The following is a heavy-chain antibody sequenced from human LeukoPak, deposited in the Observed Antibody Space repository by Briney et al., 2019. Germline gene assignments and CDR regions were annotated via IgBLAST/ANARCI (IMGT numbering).Heavy chain of an antibody. CDR3: ARDRYDSSGYYLEIDAFDI. D-gene: IGHD3-22*01. J-gene: IGHJ3*02. CDR2: INPNRGGT. Sequence: ASVTVSCKASGYTFTGYYMHWLRQAPGKGLAWMGWINPNRGGTNLAQKFQGRVTMTRDTSISTAYMELSRLRSDDTAVYYCARDRYDSSGYYLEIDAFDIWGQGTMVTVSS. CDR1: GYTFTGYY. V-gene: IGHV1-2*02.